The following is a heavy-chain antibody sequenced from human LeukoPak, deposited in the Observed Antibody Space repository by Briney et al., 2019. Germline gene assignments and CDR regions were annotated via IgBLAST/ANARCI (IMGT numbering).Heavy chain of an antibody. CDR3: AIELHDFETGRDRYFDY. CDR2: IIPILGIA. D-gene: IGHD3-10*01. J-gene: IGHJ4*02. V-gene: IGHV1-69*04. Sequence: GSSVKVSCKASGGTFSSYAISWVRQAPGQGLEWMGRIIPILGIANYAQRFQGRVTITADKSTSTAYMELSSLRSEDTAVYYCAIELHDFETGRDRYFDYWGQGTLVTVSS. CDR1: GGTFSSYA.